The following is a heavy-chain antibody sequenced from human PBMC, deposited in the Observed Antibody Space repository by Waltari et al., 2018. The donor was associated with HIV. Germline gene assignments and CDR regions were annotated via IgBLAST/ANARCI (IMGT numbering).Heavy chain of an antibody. J-gene: IGHJ4*02. CDR2: ITSSGYTI. CDR1: GFTFSSYS. Sequence: EVQLVESGGGLVQPGGSLGLPCAASGFTFSSYSMNWVRQAPGKGLEWVSYITSSGYTIYYADSVEGRFTVSRDNAKNSLFLQMSSLRAEDTAVYYCARTTHGVDYWGQGTLVTVSS. CDR3: ARTTHGVDY. D-gene: IGHD1-1*01. V-gene: IGHV3-48*04.